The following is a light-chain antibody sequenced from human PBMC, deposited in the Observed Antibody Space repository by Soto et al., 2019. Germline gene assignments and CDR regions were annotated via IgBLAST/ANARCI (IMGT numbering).Light chain of an antibody. CDR1: SSNIGGNS. Sequence: QSVLTQPPSVSAAPGQKVTISCSGSSSNIGGNSVSWYQQLPGTAPKLLIYDDNKRPSGIPDRFSGSKSDTSATLGITGFQTGDGADYYCGSWDSSLSAYVFGTGTKVTV. CDR3: GSWDSSLSAYV. CDR2: DDN. V-gene: IGLV1-51*01. J-gene: IGLJ1*01.